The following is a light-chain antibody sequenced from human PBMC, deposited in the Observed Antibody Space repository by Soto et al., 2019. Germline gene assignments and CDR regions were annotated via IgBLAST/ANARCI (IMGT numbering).Light chain of an antibody. CDR1: QYVSIY. Sequence: EIVLTQSPVTLSVSPGEKVTLSCRASQYVSIYLAWYQHKAGQAPRLLISGASTRATGIPARFSGSGSGTEFTLTISSLQSDDFANYYCQQYQDWPLTFGGGTRVEI. J-gene: IGKJ4*01. CDR3: QQYQDWPLT. V-gene: IGKV3-15*01. CDR2: GAS.